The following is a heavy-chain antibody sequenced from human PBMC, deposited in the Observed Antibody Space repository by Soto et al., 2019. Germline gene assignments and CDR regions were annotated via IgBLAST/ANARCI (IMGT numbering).Heavy chain of an antibody. Sequence: GGSLRLSCAASGFTFSSYGMHWVRQAPGKGLEWVAVISYDGSNKYYADSVKGRFTISRDNSKNTLYLQMNSLRAEDTAVYYCAKDAIVIASSSWYNYYYGMAVWGQGTTVTVSS. CDR2: ISYDGSNK. V-gene: IGHV3-30*18. CDR3: AKDAIVIASSSWYNYYYGMAV. CDR1: GFTFSSYG. J-gene: IGHJ6*02. D-gene: IGHD6-13*01.